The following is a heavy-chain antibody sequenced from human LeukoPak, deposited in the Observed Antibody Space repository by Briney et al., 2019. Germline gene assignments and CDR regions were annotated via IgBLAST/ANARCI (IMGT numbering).Heavy chain of an antibody. CDR3: ARDQGIIAAAGTFIDP. V-gene: IGHV4-59*12. J-gene: IGHJ5*02. CDR1: GGSISSYY. D-gene: IGHD6-13*01. Sequence: PSETLSLTCTVSGGSISSYYWSWIRQPPGKGLEWIGYIYYSGSTYYNPSLKSRVTISVDTSKNQFSLKLSSVTAADTAVYYCARDQGIIAAAGTFIDPWGQGTLVTVSS. CDR2: IYYSGST.